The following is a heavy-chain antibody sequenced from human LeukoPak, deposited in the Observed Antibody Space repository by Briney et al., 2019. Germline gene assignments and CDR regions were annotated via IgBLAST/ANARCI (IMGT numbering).Heavy chain of an antibody. Sequence: ASVKVSCKASGYTFTGYYMHWVRQAPGQGLEWMGWMNPNSGNTGYAQKFQGRVTITRNTSISTAYMELSSLRSEDTAVYYCARGPAGLSMVMFDPWGQGTLVTVSS. D-gene: IGHD5-18*01. J-gene: IGHJ5*02. CDR2: MNPNSGNT. CDR1: GYTFTGYY. V-gene: IGHV1-8*03. CDR3: ARGPAGLSMVMFDP.